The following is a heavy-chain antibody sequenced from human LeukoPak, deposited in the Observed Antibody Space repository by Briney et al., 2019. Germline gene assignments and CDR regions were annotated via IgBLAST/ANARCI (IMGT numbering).Heavy chain of an antibody. Sequence: GASVKVSCKASGGTFSSYAMSWVRQAPGKGLEWVSAISGSGGSTYYADSVKGRFTISRDNSKNTLYLQMNSLRAEDTAVYYCAKVIYDFWSGYSIYYFDYWGQGTLVTVSS. CDR2: ISGSGGST. V-gene: IGHV3-23*01. J-gene: IGHJ4*02. CDR1: GGTFSSYA. D-gene: IGHD3-3*01. CDR3: AKVIYDFWSGYSIYYFDY.